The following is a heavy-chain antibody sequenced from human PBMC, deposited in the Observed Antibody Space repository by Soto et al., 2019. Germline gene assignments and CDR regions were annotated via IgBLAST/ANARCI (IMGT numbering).Heavy chain of an antibody. J-gene: IGHJ4*01. D-gene: IGHD6-19*01. V-gene: IGHV3-23*01. CDR1: GSTFSSDD. CDR2: ISDSGGSI. CDR3: AKDEVWSLEVAGLFDY. Sequence: EVHLLEYGGGLVQPRGSLRLSCVVSGSTFSSDDMSWVRQAPGRGLEWVSGISDSGGSIYYADSVKGRFTISRDNANNTLKLQMERLRVEHTALYYCAKDEVWSLEVAGLFDYCVPGTQITVSS.